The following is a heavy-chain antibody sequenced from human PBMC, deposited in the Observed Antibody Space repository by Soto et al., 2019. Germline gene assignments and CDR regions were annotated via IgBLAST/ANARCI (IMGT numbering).Heavy chain of an antibody. D-gene: IGHD5-12*01. Sequence: SETLSLTCAVYGGSFSGYYWSWIRQPPGKGLEWIGEINHSGSTNYNPSLKSRVTISVDTSKNQFSLKLSSVTAADTAVYYCAGGSGYDAGFDYWGQGTLVTVSS. CDR2: INHSGST. CDR3: AGGSGYDAGFDY. J-gene: IGHJ4*02. V-gene: IGHV4-34*01. CDR1: GGSFSGYY.